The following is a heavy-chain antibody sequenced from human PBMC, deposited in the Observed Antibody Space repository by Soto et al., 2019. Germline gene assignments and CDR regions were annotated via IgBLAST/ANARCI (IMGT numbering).Heavy chain of an antibody. CDR2: ISYDGSNK. CDR1: GFTFSSYG. CDR3: AKEGIAADAFDI. D-gene: IGHD6-13*01. V-gene: IGHV3-30*18. J-gene: IGHJ3*02. Sequence: GGSLRLSCAASGFTFSSYGMHWVRQAPGKGLEWVAVISYDGSNKYYADSVKGRFTISRDNSKNTLYLQMNSLRAEDTAVYYCAKEGIAADAFDIWGQGTMVTVSS.